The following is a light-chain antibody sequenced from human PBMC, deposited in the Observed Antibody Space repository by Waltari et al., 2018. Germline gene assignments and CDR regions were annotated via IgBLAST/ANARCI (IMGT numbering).Light chain of an antibody. J-gene: IGKJ1*01. Sequence: DIQMTQSPSTLSASVGDRVTITCRASQSLNHWLAWYPQKTGKAPKLLIYKASNLDSGVPSRFSGSGSGTEFTLTIGSLQPDDFATYYCQQYDTYPWTFGQGTKVEIK. V-gene: IGKV1-5*03. CDR2: KAS. CDR3: QQYDTYPWT. CDR1: QSLNHW.